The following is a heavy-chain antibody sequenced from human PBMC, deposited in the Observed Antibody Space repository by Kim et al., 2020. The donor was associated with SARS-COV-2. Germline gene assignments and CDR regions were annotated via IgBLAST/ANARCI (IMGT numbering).Heavy chain of an antibody. CDR1: GYTFTSYD. Sequence: ASVKVSCKASGYTFTSYDINWVRQATGQGLEWMGWMNPNSGNTGYAQKFQGRVTMTRNTSISTAYMELSSLRSEDTAVYYCARVPAAGTIFGVVIKRYYCMDVWGQGTTVTVSS. V-gene: IGHV1-8*01. J-gene: IGHJ6*02. CDR3: ARVPAAGTIFGVVIKRYYCMDV. CDR2: MNPNSGNT. D-gene: IGHD3-3*01.